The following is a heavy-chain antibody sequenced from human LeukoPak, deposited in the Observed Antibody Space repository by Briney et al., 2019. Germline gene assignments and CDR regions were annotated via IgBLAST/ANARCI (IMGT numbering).Heavy chain of an antibody. J-gene: IGHJ4*02. CDR2: IGVAANT. CDR3: ARQNTPHGNFDY. V-gene: IGHV3-13*01. Sequence: GGSLRLSCAASGFTFSSYDMHWVRQATGKGLEWVSAIGVAANTFYSGSVRGRFTISRENAKNSLYLLMTSLRAEDTAVYYCARQNTPHGNFDYWGQGILVTVSS. D-gene: IGHD1-26*01. CDR1: GFTFSSYD.